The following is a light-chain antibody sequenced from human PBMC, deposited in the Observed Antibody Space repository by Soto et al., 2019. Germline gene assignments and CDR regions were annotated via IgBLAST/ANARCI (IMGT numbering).Light chain of an antibody. CDR3: QQFNSYPVT. CDR2: DAS. J-gene: IGKJ4*01. CDR1: NTDNNNY. Sequence: VLAQSSSTLSLSPGEGATLSCRANNTDNNNYLAWYQQKPGKAPKLLIYDASSLETGVPYRFSGGGSGTDFTLTISRLDPEDFATYYCQQFNSYPVTFGGGTKVDIK. V-gene: IGKV3-20*01.